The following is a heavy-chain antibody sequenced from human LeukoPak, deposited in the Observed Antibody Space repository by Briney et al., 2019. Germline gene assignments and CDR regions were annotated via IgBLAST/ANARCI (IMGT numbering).Heavy chain of an antibody. CDR2: TS. CDR1: GGSMTDGDYY. CDR3: ARAQQWLPFTY. Sequence: SETLSLTCSVSGGSMTDGDYYWGWVRQSPGTGLQWIATSYQGASLKSRVTISLDTSKNQFSLRLTSVTAADTAVYYCARAQQWLPFTYWGPGTLVTVSP. V-gene: IGHV4-39*07. D-gene: IGHD6-19*01. J-gene: IGHJ4*02.